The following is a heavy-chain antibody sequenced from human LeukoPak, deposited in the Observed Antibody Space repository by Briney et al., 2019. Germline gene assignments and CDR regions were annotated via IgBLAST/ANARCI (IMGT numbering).Heavy chain of an antibody. D-gene: IGHD1-1*01. J-gene: IGHJ4*02. V-gene: IGHV4-30-2*01. CDR2: IYHSGST. CDR3: ARGSGTPYYFDY. CDR1: GGSISSGGYS. Sequence: SQTLSLTCAVSGGSISSGGYSWSWIRQPPGKGLEWIGYIYHSGSTYYNPSLKSRVTISVDRSKNQFSLKLSSVTAADTAVYYCARGSGTPYYFDYWGQGTLVTVSS.